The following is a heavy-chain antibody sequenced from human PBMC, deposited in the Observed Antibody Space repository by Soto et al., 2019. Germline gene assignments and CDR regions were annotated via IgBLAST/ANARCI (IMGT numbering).Heavy chain of an antibody. CDR3: AIDRFAVRSGYYKALDY. V-gene: IGHV6-1*01. Sequence: SQTLSLTCALSGDSVSRNSAAWNWIRQTPSRGLEWLGRTYYRFKWYNDYAVSVKSRITLNPDTSKNQISLQLNSVTPEDTAVYYCAIDRFAVRSGYYKALDYWGQGTLVTVSS. CDR2: TYYRFKWYN. CDR1: GDSVSRNSAA. D-gene: IGHD3-22*01. J-gene: IGHJ4*02.